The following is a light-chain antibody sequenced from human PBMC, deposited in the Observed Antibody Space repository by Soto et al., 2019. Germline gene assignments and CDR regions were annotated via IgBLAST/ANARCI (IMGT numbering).Light chain of an antibody. J-gene: IGLJ1*01. CDR2: DVS. CDR3: SSYTSSSTRLYV. V-gene: IGLV2-14*01. CDR1: SSDVGGYNY. Sequence: QSALTQPASVSGSPGQSITISCTGTSSDVGGYNYVSWYQQHPGKAPKLMIYDVSNRPSGVYNRFSGSKSGNTASLTISGLQAEEEADYYCSSYTSSSTRLYVFGTGTKLTVL.